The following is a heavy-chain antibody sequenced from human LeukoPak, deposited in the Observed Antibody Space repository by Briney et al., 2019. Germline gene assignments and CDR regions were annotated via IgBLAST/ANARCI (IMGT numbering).Heavy chain of an antibody. J-gene: IGHJ5*02. V-gene: IGHV3-15*01. CDR3: TTEEIWDDYGDYAPFHL. CDR1: GFPLRHAR. CDR2: VNSKADAGTT. D-gene: IGHD4-17*01. Sequence: GRSLRLSCAASGFPLRHARVTWVPQASGKGLEWGGGVNSKADAGTTEYAATVKVTCPILRDDSNNMRYLQVNGLKTEDSAVYYCTTEEIWDDYGDYAPFHLWAQGPLVTVSS.